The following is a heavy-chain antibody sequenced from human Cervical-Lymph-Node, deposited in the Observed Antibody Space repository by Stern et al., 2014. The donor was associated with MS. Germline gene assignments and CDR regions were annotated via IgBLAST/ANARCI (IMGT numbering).Heavy chain of an antibody. Sequence: EVQLVESGGVVVQPGGSLRLSCAASGFTFDDYTMHWVRPAPGKGLEWVSLISWDGGSTYYADSVKGRFTISRDTRTNYTYLQMNSLRTEDTALYYCANPITMIVVAESSYFDYWGQGTLVTVSS. CDR3: ANPITMIVVAESSYFDY. J-gene: IGHJ4*02. D-gene: IGHD3-22*01. V-gene: IGHV3-43*01. CDR1: GFTFDDYT. CDR2: ISWDGGST.